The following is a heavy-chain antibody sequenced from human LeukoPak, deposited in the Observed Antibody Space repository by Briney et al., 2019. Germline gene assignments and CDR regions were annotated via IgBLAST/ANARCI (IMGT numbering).Heavy chain of an antibody. CDR2: ISHDGRTK. CDR1: GFNFDNFA. J-gene: IGHJ4*02. D-gene: IGHD5-24*01. V-gene: IGHV3-30*04. CDR3: ARPSPPGDGYNPPDH. Sequence: PGKSLTLSCVVSGFNFDNFAMHWVRQPLGKGLEWVAVISHDGRTKYYADSMKGRITISRDNSKNTLFLQMNNLRSEDTAAYFCARPSPPGDGYNPPDHWGQGTLVTGSS.